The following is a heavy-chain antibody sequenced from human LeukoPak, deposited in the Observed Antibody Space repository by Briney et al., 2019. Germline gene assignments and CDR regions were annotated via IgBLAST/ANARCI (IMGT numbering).Heavy chain of an antibody. Sequence: ASVKVSCKVSGYTLTELSMHWVRQAPGKGLEWMGGFDPEDGETIYAQKFQGRVTMTEDTSTDTAYMELSSLRSEDTAVYYCATDAHGNPIAAAGTGVYWGQGTLVTVSS. CDR3: ATDAHGNPIAAAGTGVY. V-gene: IGHV1-24*01. CDR1: GYTLTELS. J-gene: IGHJ4*02. CDR2: FDPEDGET. D-gene: IGHD6-13*01.